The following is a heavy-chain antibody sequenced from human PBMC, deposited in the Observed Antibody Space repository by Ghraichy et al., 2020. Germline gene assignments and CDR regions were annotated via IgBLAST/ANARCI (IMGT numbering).Heavy chain of an antibody. CDR2: ISSSSSYI. Sequence: GESLNISCAASGFTFSSYSMNWVRQAPGKGLEWVSSISSSSSYIYYADSVKGRFTISRDNAKNSLYLQMNSLRAEDTAVYYCAREYSSSAGHYYYGMDVWGQGTTVTVSS. J-gene: IGHJ6*02. CDR3: AREYSSSAGHYYYGMDV. D-gene: IGHD6-6*01. CDR1: GFTFSSYS. V-gene: IGHV3-21*01.